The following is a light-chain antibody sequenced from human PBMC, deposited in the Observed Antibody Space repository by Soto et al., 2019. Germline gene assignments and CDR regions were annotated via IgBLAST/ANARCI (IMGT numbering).Light chain of an antibody. V-gene: IGKV3-15*01. Sequence: EIVMTQSPATLSVSPGERATLSCRASQSVSDNLAWYQQKPGQAPRLLIYGASTRATGIPARFSGSGSGTEFTLTISSLQSEDFAVYYCQQYTNWSPLTFGGGTKVDIK. CDR3: QQYTNWSPLT. J-gene: IGKJ4*01. CDR1: QSVSDN. CDR2: GAS.